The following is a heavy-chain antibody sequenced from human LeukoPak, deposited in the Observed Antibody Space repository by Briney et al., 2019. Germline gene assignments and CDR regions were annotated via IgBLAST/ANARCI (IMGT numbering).Heavy chain of an antibody. D-gene: IGHD1-26*01. Sequence: SETLSLTCTVTGDSITRRSDYWGWVRQPPGKGPEWIGSIYYSGSTYYNPSFKSRVTISVDTSRNQFSLQFYCARNESVLGTTGLNDFFDDWGQGSLVTVSS. V-gene: IGHV4-39*01. J-gene: IGHJ4*02. CDR1: GDSITRRSDY. CDR2: IYYSGST. CDR3: LNDFFDD.